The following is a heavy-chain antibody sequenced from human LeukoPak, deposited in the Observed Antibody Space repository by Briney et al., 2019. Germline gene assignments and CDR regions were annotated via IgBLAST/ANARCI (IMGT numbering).Heavy chain of an antibody. J-gene: IGHJ4*02. CDR3: ARVRDYGDYALDY. CDR2: IYSGGST. CDR1: GFTVSSNY. Sequence: PGGSLRLSCAASGFTVSSNYMSWVRQAPGKGLEWVSVIYSGGSTYYADSVKGRFTISRDSSKNTLYLQMNSLRAEDTAVYYCARVRDYGDYALDYWGQGTLVTVSS. V-gene: IGHV3-53*01. D-gene: IGHD4-17*01.